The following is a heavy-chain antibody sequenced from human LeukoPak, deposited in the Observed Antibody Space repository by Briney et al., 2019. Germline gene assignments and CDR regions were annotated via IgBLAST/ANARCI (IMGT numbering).Heavy chain of an antibody. CDR1: GYTFSGYY. CDR3: ARDGRLRNGYDNFYI. D-gene: IGHD5-18*01. V-gene: IGHV1-2*02. Sequence: ASVKVSCKASGYTFSGYYINWVRQAPGQGLEWMGWINPKNGDTHYAQDFLGRVTMTRDTSISTAYMELSRLTSDDTAVYYCARDGRLRNGYDNFYIWGQGTLVTVSS. CDR2: INPKNGDT. J-gene: IGHJ4*02.